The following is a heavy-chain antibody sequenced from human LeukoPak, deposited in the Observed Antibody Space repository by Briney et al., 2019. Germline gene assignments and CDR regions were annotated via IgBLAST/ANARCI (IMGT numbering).Heavy chain of an antibody. V-gene: IGHV4-4*08. CDR3: ARAYGDYGPFDY. J-gene: IGHJ4*02. D-gene: IGHD4-17*01. Sequence: PSETLSLTCTVSGGSISSYYWSWIRQPPGKGLEWIGYIYTSGSTYYNPSLKSRVTISVDTSKNQFSLKLSSVTAADTAVYYCARAYGDYGPFDYWGQGTLVTVSS. CDR2: IYTSGST. CDR1: GGSISSYY.